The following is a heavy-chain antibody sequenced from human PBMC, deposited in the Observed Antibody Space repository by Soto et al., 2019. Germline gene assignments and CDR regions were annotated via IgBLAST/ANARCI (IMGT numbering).Heavy chain of an antibody. D-gene: IGHD6-6*01. J-gene: IGHJ6*03. CDR2: IYYSGST. V-gene: IGHV4-59*08. CDR3: ARRARSRIAARLYYYYYYMDV. CDR1: GGSISSYY. Sequence: QVQLQESGPGLVKPSETLSLTCTVSGGSISSYYWSWIRQPPGKGLEWIGYIYYSGSTNYNPSLKSRVTISVDTSKNQFSLKLSSVTAADTAVYYCARRARSRIAARLYYYYYYMDVWGKGTTVTVSS.